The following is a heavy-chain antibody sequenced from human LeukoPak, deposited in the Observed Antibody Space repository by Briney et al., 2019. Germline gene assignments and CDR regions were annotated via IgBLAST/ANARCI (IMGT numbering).Heavy chain of an antibody. J-gene: IGHJ4*02. CDR1: GYTFTSYG. D-gene: IGHD1-26*01. V-gene: IGHV1-18*01. Sequence: ASVKVSCKASGYTFTSYGISWVRQAPGQGLEWMGWTSDYNGNTNYAQKLQGRVSMTTDTSTSTAYMELRSLRSDDTAVYYRARDLIVGSSRAATFDYWGQGTLVIVSS. CDR3: ARDLIVGSSRAATFDY. CDR2: TSDYNGNT.